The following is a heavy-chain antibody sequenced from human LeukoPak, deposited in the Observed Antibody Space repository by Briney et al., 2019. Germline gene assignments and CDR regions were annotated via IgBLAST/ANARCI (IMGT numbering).Heavy chain of an antibody. D-gene: IGHD3-22*01. CDR1: GFTFSSYE. Sequence: GGSLRLSCAASGFTFSSYEMNWVRQAPGKGLEWVSYISGSGRTIYYADSVKGRFTISRDNAKNSLYLQMNSLRAEDTAVYYCAYYDSSGYHGFDYWGQGTLVTVSS. CDR2: ISGSGRTI. J-gene: IGHJ4*02. CDR3: AYYDSSGYHGFDY. V-gene: IGHV3-48*03.